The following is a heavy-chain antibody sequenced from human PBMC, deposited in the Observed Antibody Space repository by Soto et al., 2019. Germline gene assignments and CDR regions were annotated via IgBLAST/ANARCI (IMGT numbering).Heavy chain of an antibody. J-gene: IGHJ5*02. D-gene: IGHD3-3*01. CDR1: GFTFSGDW. V-gene: IGHV3-74*01. CDR2: ISPDGTTT. Sequence: GGSLRLSCVASGFTFSGDWMHWVRQVPGKGLVWVSRISPDGTTTYYADTVKGRFTISRDNAKNTLYLQMNGLRADDTAVYYCSRGRSPYYGYFDPWGPGTLVTVSS. CDR3: SRGRSPYYGYFDP.